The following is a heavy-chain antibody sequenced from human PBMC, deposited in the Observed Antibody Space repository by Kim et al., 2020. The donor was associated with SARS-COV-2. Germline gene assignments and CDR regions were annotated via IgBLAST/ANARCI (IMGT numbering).Heavy chain of an antibody. CDR3: ARDPNGVGPIFGELDY. CDR1: GFTFSSYS. CDR2: ISSSSSYI. J-gene: IGHJ4*02. D-gene: IGHD3-3*01. V-gene: IGHV3-21*01. Sequence: GGSLRLSCAASGFTFSSYSMNWVRQAPGKGLEWVSSISSSSSYIYYADSVKGRFTISRDNAKNSLYLQMNSLRAEDTAVYYCARDPNGVGPIFGELDYWGQGTLVTVSS.